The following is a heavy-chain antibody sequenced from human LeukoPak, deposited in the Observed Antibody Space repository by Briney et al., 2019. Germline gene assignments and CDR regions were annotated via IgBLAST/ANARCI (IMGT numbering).Heavy chain of an antibody. Sequence: GGSLRLSCAASGFTFSSYAMHWVRQAPGKGLEWVSDISGSGGSTYYADSVKGRFTISRDNSKNTLYLQMNSLRAEDTAVYYCARDREYSYGYFDYWGQGTLVTVSS. CDR1: GFTFSSYA. D-gene: IGHD5-18*01. CDR2: ISGSGGST. V-gene: IGHV3-23*01. CDR3: ARDREYSYGYFDY. J-gene: IGHJ4*02.